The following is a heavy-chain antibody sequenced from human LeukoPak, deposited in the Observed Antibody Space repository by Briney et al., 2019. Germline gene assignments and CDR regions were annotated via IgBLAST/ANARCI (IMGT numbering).Heavy chain of an antibody. D-gene: IGHD4-17*01. CDR1: GGSISSYY. Sequence: SETLSLTCTVSGGSISSYYWSWIRQPAGKGLEWIGRIYTSGSTNYNPSLKSRVTMSVDTSKNQFSLKLSSVTAADTAVYYCARDCGDYEFGAFDIWGQGTMVTVSS. V-gene: IGHV4-4*07. CDR2: IYTSGST. CDR3: ARDCGDYEFGAFDI. J-gene: IGHJ3*02.